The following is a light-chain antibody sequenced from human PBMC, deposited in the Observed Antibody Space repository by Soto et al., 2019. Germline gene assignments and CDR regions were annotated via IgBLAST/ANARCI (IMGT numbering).Light chain of an antibody. CDR2: DVN. V-gene: IGLV2-14*03. CDR3: SSYTTSSTLV. J-gene: IGLJ3*02. Sequence: QSALTQPASVSGSPGQSITISCTGTSSDVGGYNYVSWYQQHPGKAPKLMIYDVNNRPSGVSNRFSGSKSGNTASLTISGLLAEEEAHYYCSSYTTSSTLVFGGGTKLTVL. CDR1: SSDVGGYNY.